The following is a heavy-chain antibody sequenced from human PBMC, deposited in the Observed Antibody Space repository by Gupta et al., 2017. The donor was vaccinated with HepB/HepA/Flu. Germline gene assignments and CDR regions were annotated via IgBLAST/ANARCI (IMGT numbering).Heavy chain of an antibody. V-gene: IGHV3-48*02. D-gene: IGHD3-10*01. J-gene: IGHJ3*02. CDR2: ISSSSSTI. CDR1: GFTFSSYS. CDR3: AREGFRNFDI. Sequence: EVQLVESGGGLVQPGGSLRLSCAAPGFTFSSYSMNWDRQAPGKGLEWVSYISSSSSTIYYADSVKGRFTISRDNAKNSLYLQINSLRDEDTAVYYCAREGFRNFDIWGQGTMVTVSS.